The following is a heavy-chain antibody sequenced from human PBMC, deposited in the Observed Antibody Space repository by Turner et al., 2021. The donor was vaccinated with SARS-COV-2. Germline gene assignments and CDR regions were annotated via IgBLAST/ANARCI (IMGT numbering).Heavy chain of an antibody. V-gene: IGHV1-18*01. CDR2: ISANNGNT. CDR3: ARDGYYYGSGSDYRKYYYGMDV. D-gene: IGHD3-10*01. Sequence: VQLVQSVAEVKKPGASVTVSCTASGYTFPSYGISWVRQAPGQGLEWMGGISANNGNTNYAQKLQGRVTMTTDTSTSTAYMELRSLRSDDTAVYYCARDGYYYGSGSDYRKYYYGMDVWGQGTTVTVSS. CDR1: GYTFPSYG. J-gene: IGHJ6*02.